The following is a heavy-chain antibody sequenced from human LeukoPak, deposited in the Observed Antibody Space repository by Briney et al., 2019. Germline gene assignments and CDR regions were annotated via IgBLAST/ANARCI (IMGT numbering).Heavy chain of an antibody. CDR3: ARDQRLAAAGLMDY. J-gene: IGHJ4*02. CDR2: ISSSSSYI. CDR1: GFTFSSYS. D-gene: IGHD6-13*01. V-gene: IGHV3-21*01. Sequence: PGGSLRLSCAASGFTFSSYSTNWVRQAPGKGLEWVSSISSSSSYIYYADSVKGRFTISRDNAKNSLYLQMNSLRAEDTAVYYCARDQRLAAAGLMDYWGQGTLVTVSS.